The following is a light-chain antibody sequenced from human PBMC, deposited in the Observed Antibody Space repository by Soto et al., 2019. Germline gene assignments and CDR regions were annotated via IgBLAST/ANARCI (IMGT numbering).Light chain of an antibody. CDR1: SSDIGAYNY. V-gene: IGLV2-8*01. CDR2: EVS. J-gene: IGLJ3*02. Sequence: SAQTQPPSASGSPGQSVTISCTGTSSDIGAYNYVSWYQQHPGKAPKLMIHEVSKRPSGVPDRFSGSKSGNTASLTVSGLQAEDEADYYCSSYAGSNDRWVFGGGTKVTVL. CDR3: SSYAGSNDRWV.